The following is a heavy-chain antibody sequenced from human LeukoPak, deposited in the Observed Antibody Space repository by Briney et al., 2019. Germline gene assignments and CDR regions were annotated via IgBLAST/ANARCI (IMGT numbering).Heavy chain of an antibody. D-gene: IGHD3-10*01. J-gene: IGHJ5*02. Sequence: GGSLRLSCAASGFSLSSYWMSWVRQAPGKGLEWVSAISGSGGSTYYADSVKGRFTISRDNSKNTLYLQMNSLRAEDTAVYYCAKDRLRITMVRGVIGLNWFDPWGQGTLVTVSS. CDR3: AKDRLRITMVRGVIGLNWFDP. V-gene: IGHV3-23*01. CDR2: ISGSGGST. CDR1: GFSLSSYW.